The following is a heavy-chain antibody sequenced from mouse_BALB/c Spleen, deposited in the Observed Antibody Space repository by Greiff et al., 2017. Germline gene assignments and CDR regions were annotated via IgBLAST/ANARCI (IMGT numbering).Heavy chain of an antibody. CDR3: ARPPYGYDDYYAMDY. CDR1: GFDFSRYW. J-gene: IGHJ4*01. Sequence: EVMLVESGGGLVQPGGSLKLSCAASGFDFSRYWMSWVRQAPGKGLEWIGEINPDSSTINYTPSLKDKFIISRDNAKNTLYLQMSKVRSEDTALYYCARPPYGYDDYYAMDYWGQGTSVTVSS. V-gene: IGHV4-1*02. D-gene: IGHD2-2*01. CDR2: INPDSSTI.